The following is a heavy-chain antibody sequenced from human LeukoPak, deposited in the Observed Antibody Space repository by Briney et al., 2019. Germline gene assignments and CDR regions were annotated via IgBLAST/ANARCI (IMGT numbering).Heavy chain of an antibody. J-gene: IGHJ3*02. D-gene: IGHD2-2*02. Sequence: SETLSLTCTVSGGSISTYYWGWIRRPPGKGLEWIGNFYYSGDPYYSPSLKSRVTISVDTSKNQFSLSLSSVTAADTAGYYCARLYGGVSGLGAFDIWGQGTMVTVSS. CDR2: FYYSGDP. CDR3: ARLYGGVSGLGAFDI. CDR1: GGSISTYY. V-gene: IGHV4-39*01.